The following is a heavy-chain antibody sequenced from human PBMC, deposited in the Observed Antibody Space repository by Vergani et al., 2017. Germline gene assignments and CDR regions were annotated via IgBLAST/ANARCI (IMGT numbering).Heavy chain of an antibody. CDR2: INPTGGST. CDR3: ARDLGREXLWFGELQHGLDV. CDR1: GYTFINYY. V-gene: IGHV1-46*03. Sequence: QVQLVQSGAEVKKPGASVNVSCKTSGYTFINYYIHWVRQAPGQGLEWMGIINPTGGSTNYAQKFQGRVTMTRDTSTSTVYMDLSSLTSEDTAVYYCARDLGREXLWFGELQHGLDVWGQGTTVTVSS. D-gene: IGHD3-10*01. J-gene: IGHJ6*02.